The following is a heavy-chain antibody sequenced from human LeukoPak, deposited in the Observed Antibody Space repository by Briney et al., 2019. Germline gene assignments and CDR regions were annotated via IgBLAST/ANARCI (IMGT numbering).Heavy chain of an antibody. D-gene: IGHD2/OR15-2a*01. Sequence: GGSLRLSCVAYGFNFRDYSMNWVRQAPGKGLDWVSGISGTSSYMYYGDSVKGRFTISRDNSKNTLYLQMNSLRAEDTAVYYCAKEGNSYDAFDIWGQGTMVTVSS. V-gene: IGHV3-21*04. CDR1: GFNFRDYS. J-gene: IGHJ3*02. CDR2: ISGTSSYM. CDR3: AKEGNSYDAFDI.